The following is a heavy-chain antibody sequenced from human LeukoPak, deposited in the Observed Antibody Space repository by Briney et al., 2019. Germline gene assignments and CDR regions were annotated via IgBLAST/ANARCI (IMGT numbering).Heavy chain of an antibody. Sequence: GGSLRLSCASSGFIFRFYGMHWARQVPGKGLEWVAFIRSDGSNKYYADSVKGRFTISRDNSKNTLYLQMNSLRAEDTAVYYCAKEGDWNDVTLMDVWGKGTTVTISS. J-gene: IGHJ6*03. CDR2: IRSDGSNK. CDR3: AKEGDWNDVTLMDV. V-gene: IGHV3-30*02. D-gene: IGHD1-1*01. CDR1: GFIFRFYG.